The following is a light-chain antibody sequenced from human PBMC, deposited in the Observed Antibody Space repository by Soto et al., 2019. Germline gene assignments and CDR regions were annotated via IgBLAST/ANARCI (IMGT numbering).Light chain of an antibody. CDR1: QSISTH. V-gene: IGKV1-5*03. Sequence: DIQVTQSPSTLSASVGDRVTISCRASQSISTHLAWYQQKPGKAPKFLISRASRLETGVPSRFSGSGSGTEFTLTISSLQPDDFATYYCQQYSTFSLTFGQGTKVDIK. J-gene: IGKJ1*01. CDR2: RAS. CDR3: QQYSTFSLT.